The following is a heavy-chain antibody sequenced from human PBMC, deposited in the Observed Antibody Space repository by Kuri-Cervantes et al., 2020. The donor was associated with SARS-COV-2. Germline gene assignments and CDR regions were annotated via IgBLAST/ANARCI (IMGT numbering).Heavy chain of an antibody. J-gene: IGHJ3*02. CDR3: ARGTVAGGSYFHDAFDI. Sequence: SQTLSLTCAVSGYSISSGYYWGWIRQPPGKGLEWIGSIYHSGSTYYNPSLKSRVTISVDTSKNQFSLKLSSVTAADTAMYYCARGTVAGGSYFHDAFDIWGQGTMVTVSS. CDR1: GYSISSGYY. D-gene: IGHD1-26*01. CDR2: IYHSGST. V-gene: IGHV4-38-2*01.